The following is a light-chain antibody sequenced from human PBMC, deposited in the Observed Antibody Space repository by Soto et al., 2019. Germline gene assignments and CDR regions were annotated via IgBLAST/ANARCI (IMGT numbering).Light chain of an antibody. J-gene: IGLJ1*01. CDR3: SSYSSSATPYV. CDR2: EVT. Sequence: QSALTQPASVSGSPGQSITISCIGTSSDIGPYNYVSWYQQHPDKAPKLILYEVTNRPSGASDRFSGPKSGNAAFLTISGLQAEDEADYYCSSYSSSATPYVFGTGTKVTVL. V-gene: IGLV2-14*01. CDR1: SSDIGPYNY.